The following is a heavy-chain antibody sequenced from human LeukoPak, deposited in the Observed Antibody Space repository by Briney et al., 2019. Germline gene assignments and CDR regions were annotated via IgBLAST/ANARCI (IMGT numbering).Heavy chain of an antibody. J-gene: IGHJ4*02. D-gene: IGHD2-2*01. V-gene: IGHV3-23*01. CDR1: GFTFSSYA. CDR3: AKGRIVVVPAAPVSLLSY. CDR2: ISGSGGST. Sequence: GGSLRLSCAASGFTFSSYAMSWVRQAPGKGLEWVSAISGSGGSTYYADSVKGRFTISRDNSKNTLYLQMNSLRAEDTAVYYCAKGRIVVVPAAPVSLLSYWGQGTLVTVSS.